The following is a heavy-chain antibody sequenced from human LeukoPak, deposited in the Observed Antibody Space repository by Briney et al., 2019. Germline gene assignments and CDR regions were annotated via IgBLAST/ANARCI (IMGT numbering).Heavy chain of an antibody. V-gene: IGHV4-61*01. D-gene: IGHD3-9*01. CDR3: ARGVVYWVDPGAGVFDWFDY. CDR1: GGSIRSNSYY. J-gene: IGHJ4*02. CDR2: IYYSGST. Sequence: KPSETLSLTCTVSGGSIRSNSYYWSWIRQPPGKGLEWIGYIYYSGSTNYNPSLKSRVTISVDTSKNQFSLKLSSVTAADTAVYYCARGVVYWVDPGAGVFDWFDYWGQGTLVTVSP.